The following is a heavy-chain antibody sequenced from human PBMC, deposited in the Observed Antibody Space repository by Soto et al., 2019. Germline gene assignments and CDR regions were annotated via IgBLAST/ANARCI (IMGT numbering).Heavy chain of an antibody. J-gene: IGHJ5*01. CDR2: ISGYNGNT. V-gene: IGHV1-18*04. CDR1: GYSFPSHG. CDR3: AGEVGCPYGFDN. D-gene: IGHD3-10*01. Sequence: ASLKVSCKASGYSFPSHGISWVRQAPGQGLEWMGWISGYNGNTNYAQNLQGRVTMTTDTSTSTAYMELRSLRSDDTAVYYCAGEVGCPYGFDNWGQGTTVTVYS.